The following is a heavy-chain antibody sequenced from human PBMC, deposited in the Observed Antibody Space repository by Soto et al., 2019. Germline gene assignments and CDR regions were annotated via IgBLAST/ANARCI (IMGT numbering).Heavy chain of an antibody. CDR2: IYYSGST. CDR1: GGSISSGDYY. J-gene: IGHJ4*02. D-gene: IGHD3-22*01. CDR3: ARGTLLSRYDSSGYYDY. V-gene: IGHV4-30-4*01. Sequence: PSETLSLTCTVSGGSISSGDYYWSWIRQPPGKGLEWIGYIYYSGSTYYNPSLKSRVTISVDTSKNQFSLKLSSVTAADTAVYYCARGTLLSRYDSSGYYDYWGQGTLVTVSS.